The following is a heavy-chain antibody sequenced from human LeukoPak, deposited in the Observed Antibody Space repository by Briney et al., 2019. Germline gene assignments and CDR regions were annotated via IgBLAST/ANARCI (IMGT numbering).Heavy chain of an antibody. Sequence: GGSLRLSCAASGFTFSSYGMHWVSQAPGKGLEWVAVIWYDGSNKYYADSVKGRFTISRDNSKNTLYLQMNSLRAEDTAVYYCAREGRCGGDCHYDYWGQGTLVTVSS. D-gene: IGHD2-21*02. CDR1: GFTFSSYG. CDR2: IWYDGSNK. V-gene: IGHV3-33*01. J-gene: IGHJ4*02. CDR3: AREGRCGGDCHYDY.